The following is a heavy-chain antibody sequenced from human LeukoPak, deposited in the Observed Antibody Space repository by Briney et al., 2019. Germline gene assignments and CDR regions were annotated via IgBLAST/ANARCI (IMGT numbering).Heavy chain of an antibody. V-gene: IGHV3-15*01. CDR2: IKSKTDGGTT. Sequence: GGSLRLSCAASGFTFSNAWMSWVRQAPGKGLEWVGRIKSKTDGGTTDYAAPVKGRFTISRDDSKNTLNLQMNSLKTEDTAVYYCTTDWRGIEDAFDIWGQGTMVTVSS. J-gene: IGHJ3*02. CDR3: TTDWRGIEDAFDI. CDR1: GFTFSNAW.